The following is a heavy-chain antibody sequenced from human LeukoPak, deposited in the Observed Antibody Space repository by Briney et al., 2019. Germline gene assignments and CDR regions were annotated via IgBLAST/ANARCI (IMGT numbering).Heavy chain of an antibody. CDR1: GGSFSAYY. CDR3: ARDFDTRGYYVDY. Sequence: SETLSLTCAVYGGSFSAYYWSWIRQPPGKGLEWIGEINHSGSTNYNPSLKSRVTISLDTSKNQFSLKLSSVTAADTAVYYCARDFDTRGYYVDYWGPGTLITVSS. D-gene: IGHD3-22*01. J-gene: IGHJ4*02. V-gene: IGHV4-34*01. CDR2: INHSGST.